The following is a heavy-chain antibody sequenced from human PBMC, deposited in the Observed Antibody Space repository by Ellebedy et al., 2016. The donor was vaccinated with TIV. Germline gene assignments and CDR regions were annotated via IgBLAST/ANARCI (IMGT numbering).Heavy chain of an antibody. CDR3: ARVNLPHYNSGSSDW. CDR2: ISYDEGHK. J-gene: IGHJ4*02. CDR1: GFTFSTYS. Sequence: PGGSLRLSCAASGFTFSTYSMHWVRQAPGKGLEWVAGISYDEGHKYYADSVKGRFTVSRDNSKNTVYLQMNSLKPEDTAVYYCARVNLPHYNSGSSDWWGQGTLVTVSS. V-gene: IGHV3-30*04. D-gene: IGHD6-19*01.